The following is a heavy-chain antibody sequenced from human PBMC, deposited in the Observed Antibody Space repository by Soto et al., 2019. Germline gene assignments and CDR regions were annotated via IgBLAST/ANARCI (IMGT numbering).Heavy chain of an antibody. V-gene: IGHV1-18*04. CDR3: ARDSSSGTFDN. CDR1: GYTFINNA. Sequence: ASVEVSCKXSGYTFINNAITWVRQAPGQGLEWMGWISTENGNTNYAQNLQGRVILTRDRSTNTAYMELRSLRPEDTATYYCARDSSSGTFDNWGQGALVTVSS. J-gene: IGHJ4*02. D-gene: IGHD3-22*01. CDR2: ISTENGNT.